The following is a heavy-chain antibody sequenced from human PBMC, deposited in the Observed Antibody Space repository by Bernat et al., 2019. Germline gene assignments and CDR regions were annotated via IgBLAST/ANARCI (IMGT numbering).Heavy chain of an antibody. CDR2: IKQDGSEK. CDR3: ASEWLRFTPLDP. Sequence: EVQLVESGGGLVQPGGSLRLSCAASGFTFSRFWMSWVRRAPGKGLEWVANIKQDGSEKHYVDSVKGRFTISRDNGKNSLFLQMNSLRAEDTAVYYCASEWLRFTPLDPWGQGTLVTVSS. J-gene: IGHJ5*02. D-gene: IGHD5-12*01. CDR1: GFTFSRFW. V-gene: IGHV3-7*01.